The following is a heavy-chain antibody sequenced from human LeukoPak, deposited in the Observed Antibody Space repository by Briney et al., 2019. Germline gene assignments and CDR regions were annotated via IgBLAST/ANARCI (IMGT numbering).Heavy chain of an antibody. CDR1: GFILSDFT. CDR2: ISNTGVT. D-gene: IGHD3-10*01. Sequence: GGSLRLSCAASGFILSDFTMNWVRQAPGKGLEWVSTISNTGVTHYADSVKGRFNISRDSAKNSQYLQIYSLRDEDTAVYYCARYYFGSGNYRTFDRWGQGTLVIVSS. CDR3: ARYYFGSGNYRTFDR. V-gene: IGHV3-69-1*01. J-gene: IGHJ4*02.